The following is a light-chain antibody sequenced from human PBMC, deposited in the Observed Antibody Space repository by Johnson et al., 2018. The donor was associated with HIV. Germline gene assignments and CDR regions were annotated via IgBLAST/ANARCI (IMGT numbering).Light chain of an antibody. Sequence: SAAPGQKVTVSCSGSSSNIGNNYVSWYQQLPGTAPKLLIYDNNKRPSGIPDRFSGSKSGTSATLGITGLQTGDEADYYCGTWDSRLSAYVFGPGPKVTVL. CDR1: SSNIGNNY. CDR3: GTWDSRLSAYV. J-gene: IGLJ1*01. V-gene: IGLV1-51*01. CDR2: DNN.